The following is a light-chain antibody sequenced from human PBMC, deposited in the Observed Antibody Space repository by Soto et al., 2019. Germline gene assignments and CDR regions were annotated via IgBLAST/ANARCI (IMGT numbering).Light chain of an antibody. CDR2: GAS. CDR1: QSVSSD. CDR3: LQYGNSPIT. J-gene: IGKJ5*01. Sequence: EIVMTQSPATLSVSPGERATLSCRASQSVSSDLAWYHQKPGQAPRLLIYGASTRATGIPARFSGSGSGTEFTLTINSLQSEDFATYYCLQYGNSPITFGQGTRLEIK. V-gene: IGKV3D-15*02.